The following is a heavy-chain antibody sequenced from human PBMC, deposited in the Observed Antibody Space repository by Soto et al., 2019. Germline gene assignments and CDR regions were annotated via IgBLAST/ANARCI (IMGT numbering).Heavy chain of an antibody. CDR3: ARLQAAAGDNDLTFDY. Sequence: EVQLVQSGAEVKKPGESLRISCKGSGYSFTSYWISWVRQMPGKGLEWMGRIDPSDSYTNYSPSFQGHVTISADKSIXPAYMQWSSLKASDTAMYYCARLQAAAGDNDLTFDYWGQGTLVTVSS. D-gene: IGHD6-13*01. J-gene: IGHJ4*02. CDR1: GYSFTSYW. CDR2: IDPSDSYT. V-gene: IGHV5-10-1*01.